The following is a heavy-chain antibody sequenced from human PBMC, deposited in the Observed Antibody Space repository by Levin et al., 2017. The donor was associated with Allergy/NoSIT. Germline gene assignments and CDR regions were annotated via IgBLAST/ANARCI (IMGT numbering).Heavy chain of an antibody. CDR3: ARDRGFGDYDFYY. CDR2: ISPSSSHI. Sequence: GESLKISCAASGFPFTSYSMNWVRQAPGKGLEWVSSISPSSSHIYYADSMKGRFTISRDNAKNSLYLQMDSLRTEDTTVYYCARDRGFGDYDFYYWGQGTLVMVSS. J-gene: IGHJ4*02. D-gene: IGHD3-3*01. V-gene: IGHV3-21*01. CDR1: GFPFTSYS.